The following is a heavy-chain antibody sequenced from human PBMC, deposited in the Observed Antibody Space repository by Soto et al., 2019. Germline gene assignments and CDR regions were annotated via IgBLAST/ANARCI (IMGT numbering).Heavy chain of an antibody. J-gene: IGHJ5*02. D-gene: IGHD6-6*01. CDR3: ARRSSSSLGSLFDP. V-gene: IGHV4-39*01. Sequence: PSETLSLTCTVSGGSISSSTYYWDWIRQPPGKGLEWIGAMYYTGNKNYNPSLESRVTMSVDTSKNQFSLKLSSVTPTDTVVYYCARRSSSSLGSLFDPWGRGILVTVSS. CDR2: MYYTGNK. CDR1: GGSISSSTYY.